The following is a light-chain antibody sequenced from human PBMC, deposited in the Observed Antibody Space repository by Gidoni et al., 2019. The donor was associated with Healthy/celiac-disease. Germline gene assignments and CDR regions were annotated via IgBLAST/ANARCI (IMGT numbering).Light chain of an antibody. J-gene: IGKJ1*01. V-gene: IGKV3-20*01. CDR1: HNLNSNS. Sequence: EIDLTQSPGTLSLAPGERATLSCRASHNLNSNSLAWYQQKPGQAPRLLIYGPSSRSTGISDRFRGSGSGTDFTLTISRLEPGDAAVYYWQQYSSLTWTFGQXTKVEVK. CDR2: GPS. CDR3: QQYSSLTWT.